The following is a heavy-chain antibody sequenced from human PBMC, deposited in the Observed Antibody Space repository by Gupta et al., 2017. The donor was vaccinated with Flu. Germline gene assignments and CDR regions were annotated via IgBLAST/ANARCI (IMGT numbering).Heavy chain of an antibody. D-gene: IGHD6-13*01. Sequence: QVQLVESGGGVVQPGRSLRLACAASGFTFRHYSMHWVRQAPGKGLELVATIWYDGNNKKYADSVKGRFAISRDNSNNTLYLQMNSLRVEDTAVYYCARDGGIASAGTHNWGQGILVSVSS. CDR2: IWYDGNNK. J-gene: IGHJ4*02. V-gene: IGHV3-33*01. CDR3: ARDGGIASAGTHN. CDR1: GFTFRHYS.